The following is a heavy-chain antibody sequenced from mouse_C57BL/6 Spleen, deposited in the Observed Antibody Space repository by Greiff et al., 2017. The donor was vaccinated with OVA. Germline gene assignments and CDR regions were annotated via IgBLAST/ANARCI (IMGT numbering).Heavy chain of an antibody. D-gene: IGHD1-1*01. V-gene: IGHV1-55*01. J-gene: IGHJ2*01. Sequence: QVQLQQPGAELVKPGASVKMSCKASGYTFTSYWITWVKQRPGQGLEWIGDIYPGSGSTNYNEKFKSKATLTVDTSSSTAYMQLSSLTSEDSAVYYCARMYYGSSAFDYWGQGTTLTVSS. CDR3: ARMYYGSSAFDY. CDR1: GYTFTSYW. CDR2: IYPGSGST.